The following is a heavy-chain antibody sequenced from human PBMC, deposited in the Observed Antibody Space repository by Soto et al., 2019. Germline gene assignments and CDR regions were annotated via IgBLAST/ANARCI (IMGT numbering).Heavy chain of an antibody. CDR3: ARDPRGGYCSGGSCYSGWFDP. CDR2: ISYDGSNK. J-gene: IGHJ5*02. Sequence: VQLVESGGGVVQPGRSLRLSCAASGFTFSSYAMHWVRQAPGKGLEWVAVISYDGSNKYYADSVKGRFTISRDNSKNTLYLQMNSLRAEDTAVYYCARDPRGGYCSGGSCYSGWFDPWGQGTLVTVSS. D-gene: IGHD2-15*01. V-gene: IGHV3-30-3*01. CDR1: GFTFSSYA.